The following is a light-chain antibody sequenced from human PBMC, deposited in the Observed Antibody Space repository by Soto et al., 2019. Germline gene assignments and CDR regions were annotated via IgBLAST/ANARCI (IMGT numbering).Light chain of an antibody. CDR3: QAWDSLALV. V-gene: IGLV3-1*01. CDR1: KLGDKY. J-gene: IGLJ2*01. Sequence: SYELTQPPSVSVSPGQTASITCSGDKLGDKYACWYQQKPGQSPVLVIYQDSKRPSGIPERFSGSNSGNTATLTISGTQAMDEADYYCQAWDSLALVFGGGTELTVL. CDR2: QDS.